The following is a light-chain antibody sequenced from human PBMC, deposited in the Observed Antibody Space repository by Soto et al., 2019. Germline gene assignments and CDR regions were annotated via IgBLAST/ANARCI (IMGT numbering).Light chain of an antibody. CDR1: SXDVGGYNY. CDR2: EVS. V-gene: IGLV2-14*01. Sequence: QSVLTQPASVSGSPGQSITISCTGTSXDVGGYNYVSWYQQHPGKAPKLMIYEVSNRPSGVSNRFSGSKSGNTASLTISGLQAEDEADYYCSSHTSSSTLAVFGTGTKVTVL. CDR3: SSHTSSSTLAV. J-gene: IGLJ1*01.